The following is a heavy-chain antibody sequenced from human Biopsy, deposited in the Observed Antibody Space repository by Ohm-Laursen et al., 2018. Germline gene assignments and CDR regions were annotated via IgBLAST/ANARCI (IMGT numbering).Heavy chain of an antibody. J-gene: IGHJ2*01. CDR2: MYYSGNT. Sequence: GTLSLTCYVPGGSISNLYWSWIRQPPGKGLEWIGYMYYSGNTNYNPSLKSRVTISVDTSMNHLSLRLTFVTAADTAVYYCARHAPSYSGSYWRYFDLWGRGTLVTVSS. CDR3: ARHAPSYSGSYWRYFDL. V-gene: IGHV4-59*08. CDR1: GGSISNLY. D-gene: IGHD1-26*01.